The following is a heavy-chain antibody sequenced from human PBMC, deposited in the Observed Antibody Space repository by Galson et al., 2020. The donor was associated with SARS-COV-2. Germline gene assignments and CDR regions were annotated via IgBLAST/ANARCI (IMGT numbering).Heavy chain of an antibody. CDR2: INHSGST. CDR3: ARGAVVVPAATPYYYYYGMDV. CDR1: GGSFSGYY. J-gene: IGHJ6*02. V-gene: IGHV4-34*01. D-gene: IGHD2-2*01. Sequence: ETSETLSLTCAVYGGSFSGYYWSWIRQPPGKGLEWIGEINHSGSTNYNPSLKSRVTISVDTSKNQFSLKLSSVTAADTAVYYCARGAVVVPAATPYYYYYGMDVWGQGTTVTVSS.